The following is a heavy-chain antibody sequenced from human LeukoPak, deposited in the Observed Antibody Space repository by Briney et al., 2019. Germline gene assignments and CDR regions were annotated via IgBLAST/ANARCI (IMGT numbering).Heavy chain of an antibody. J-gene: IGHJ4*02. CDR1: GGSFSGYY. V-gene: IGHV4-34*01. CDR3: ARGSITIFGVVTH. Sequence: SETPSLTCAVYGGSFSGYYWSWIRQPPGKGLEWIGEINHSGSTNYNPSLKSRVAISVDTSKNQFSLKLSSVTAADTAVYYCARGSITIFGVVTHWGQGTLVTVSS. D-gene: IGHD3-3*01. CDR2: INHSGST.